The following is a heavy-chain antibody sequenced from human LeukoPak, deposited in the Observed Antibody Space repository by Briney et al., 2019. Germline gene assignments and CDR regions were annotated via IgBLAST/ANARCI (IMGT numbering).Heavy chain of an antibody. CDR1: GGTFSSYA. Sequence: ASVKVSCKASGGTFSSYAISWVRQAPGQGLEWMGGIIPIFGTANYAQKFQGRVTITADESTSTAYMELSSLRSEDTAVYYCAGHRGFGESGTQKFDYWGQGTLVTVSS. D-gene: IGHD3-10*01. CDR3: AGHRGFGESGTQKFDY. CDR2: IIPIFGTA. V-gene: IGHV1-69*13. J-gene: IGHJ4*02.